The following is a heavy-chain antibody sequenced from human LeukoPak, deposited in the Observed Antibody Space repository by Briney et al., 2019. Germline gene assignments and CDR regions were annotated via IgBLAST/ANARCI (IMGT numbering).Heavy chain of an antibody. J-gene: IGHJ3*01. V-gene: IGHV3-21*03. CDR3: ARGVTLDY. Sequence: GRFIISRDNAKSSLYLQMNSLRAEDTAVYYCARGVTLDYWGQGTMVTVSS. D-gene: IGHD3-9*01.